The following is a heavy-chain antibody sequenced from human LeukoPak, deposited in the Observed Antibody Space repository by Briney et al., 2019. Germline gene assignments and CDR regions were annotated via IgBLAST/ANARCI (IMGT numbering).Heavy chain of an antibody. V-gene: IGHV1-18*01. CDR2: ISAYNGNT. CDR1: GYTFTSYG. Sequence: ASVKVSCKASGYTFTSYGISWVRQAPGQGLEWMGWISAYNGNTNYAQKFQGRVTMTRDTSISTAYMELSRLRSDDTAVYYCARVGSIGAFDIWGQGTMVTVSS. J-gene: IGHJ3*02. CDR3: ARVGSIGAFDI. D-gene: IGHD2/OR15-2a*01.